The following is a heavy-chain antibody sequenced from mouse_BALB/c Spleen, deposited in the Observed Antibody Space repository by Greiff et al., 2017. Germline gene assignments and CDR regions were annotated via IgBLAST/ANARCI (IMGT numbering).Heavy chain of an antibody. V-gene: IGHV1-7*01. J-gene: IGHJ4*01. Sequence: VQLQQSGAELAKPGASVKMSCKASGYTFTSYWMHWVKQRPGQGLEWIGYINPSTGYTEYNQKFKDKATLTADKSSSTAYMQLSSLTSEDSAVYYCARGRVYYGNYGAMDYWGQGTSVTVSS. D-gene: IGHD2-1*01. CDR2: INPSTGYT. CDR1: GYTFTSYW. CDR3: ARGRVYYGNYGAMDY.